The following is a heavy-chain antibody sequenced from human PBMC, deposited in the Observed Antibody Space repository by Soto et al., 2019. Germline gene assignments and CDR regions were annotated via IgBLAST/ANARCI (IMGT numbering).Heavy chain of an antibody. D-gene: IGHD3-3*01. CDR2: INHSGST. CDR3: ARRHIPYYDFWSGYSRDYYYGMDV. J-gene: IGHJ6*04. V-gene: IGHV4-34*01. Sequence: PSETLSLTCAVYGGSFSGYYWSWIRQPPGKGLEWIGEINHSGSTNYNPSLKSRVTISVDTSKNQFSLQLSSVTAADTAVYYCARRHIPYYDFWSGYSRDYYYGMDVWGKGTTVTVSS. CDR1: GGSFSGYY.